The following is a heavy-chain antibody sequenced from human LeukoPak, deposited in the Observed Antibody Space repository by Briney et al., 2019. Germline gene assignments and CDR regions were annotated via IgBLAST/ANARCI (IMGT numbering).Heavy chain of an antibody. J-gene: IGHJ4*02. Sequence: GGSLRLSCTVSGFSFREHWMSWVRQAPGKGLEWVGNIKEDGNEDYYVDSVEGRFVIFRDNAKNSMYLQMHSLRAEDTAVYYCTRGDRGYAESLYWGRGTLVTVSS. CDR2: IKEDGNED. V-gene: IGHV3-7*02. D-gene: IGHD5-12*01. CDR1: GFSFREHW. CDR3: TRGDRGYAESLY.